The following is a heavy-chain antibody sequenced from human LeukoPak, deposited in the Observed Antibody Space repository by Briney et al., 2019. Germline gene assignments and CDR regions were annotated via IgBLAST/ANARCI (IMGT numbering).Heavy chain of an antibody. CDR3: ARSHGDYEIFDY. J-gene: IGHJ4*02. CDR1: GGSIISGGYY. V-gene: IGHV4-30-2*01. Sequence: SETVSLTCTVSGGSIISGGYYWSWIRQHPGKGLEWTGYIYHSGSTYYNPSLKSRVTISVDRSKNQFSLKLSSVTAADTAVYYCARSHGDYEIFDYWGQGTLVTVSS. CDR2: IYHSGST. D-gene: IGHD4-17*01.